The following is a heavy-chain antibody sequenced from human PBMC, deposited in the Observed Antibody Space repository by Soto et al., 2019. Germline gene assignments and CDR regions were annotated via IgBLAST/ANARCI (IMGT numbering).Heavy chain of an antibody. Sequence: QVQLQQWGAGLLKPSETLSLTCAVYGGSFSGYYWSWIRQPPGKGLEWIGEINHSGSTNYNPSLNSRVTISVDTSKNQFSLKLSSVTAADTAVYYCARGGGGTMVRGVRLFDYWGQGTLVTVSS. CDR1: GGSFSGYY. CDR3: ARGGGGTMVRGVRLFDY. CDR2: INHSGST. J-gene: IGHJ4*02. D-gene: IGHD3-10*01. V-gene: IGHV4-34*01.